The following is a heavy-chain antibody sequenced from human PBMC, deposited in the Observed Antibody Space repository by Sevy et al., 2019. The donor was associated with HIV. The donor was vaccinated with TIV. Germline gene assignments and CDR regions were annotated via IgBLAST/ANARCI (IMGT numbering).Heavy chain of an antibody. CDR1: RFIFIDFS. Sequence: GGSLRLSCAASRFIFIDFSMNWVRQAPWKGLEWVSSISSSRDYIYYADSVKGRFTVSRDNGKNSLYLQVNSLSAEDTAVYYGARVHCISTTCRMDVWGQGTTVTVSS. D-gene: IGHD2-2*01. CDR2: ISSSRDYI. CDR3: ARVHCISTTCRMDV. J-gene: IGHJ6*02. V-gene: IGHV3-21*01.